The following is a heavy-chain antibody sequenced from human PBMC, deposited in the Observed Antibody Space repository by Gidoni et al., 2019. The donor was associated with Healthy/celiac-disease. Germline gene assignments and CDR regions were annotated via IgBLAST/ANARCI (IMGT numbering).Heavy chain of an antibody. J-gene: IGHJ4*02. CDR1: GFTFSSYS. CDR2: ISSSSSYI. V-gene: IGHV3-21*01. Sequence: EVQLVESGGGLVKPGGSLRLSCAASGFTFSSYSMNGVRQAPGKGLEWVSSISSSSSYIYYADSVKGRFTISRDNAKNSLYLQMNSLRAEDTAVYYCARVSDIVVVPAAMALDYWGQGTLVTVSS. D-gene: IGHD2-2*01. CDR3: ARVSDIVVVPAAMALDY.